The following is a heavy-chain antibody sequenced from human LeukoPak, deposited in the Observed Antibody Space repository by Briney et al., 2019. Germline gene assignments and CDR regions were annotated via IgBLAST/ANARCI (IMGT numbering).Heavy chain of an antibody. CDR3: ARSEAAAGNFDY. CDR2: INHSGST. V-gene: IGHV4-34*01. Sequence: SETLSLTCAVYGGSFSGYYWSWIRQPPGKGLEWIGEINHSGSTNYNPSLKSRVTISVDTSKDQFSLKPSSVTAADTAVYYCARSEAAAGNFDYWGQGTLVTVSS. D-gene: IGHD6-13*01. CDR1: GGSFSGYY. J-gene: IGHJ4*02.